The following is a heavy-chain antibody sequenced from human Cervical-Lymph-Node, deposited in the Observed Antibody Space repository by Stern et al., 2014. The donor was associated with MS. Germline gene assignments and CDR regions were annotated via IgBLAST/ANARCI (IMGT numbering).Heavy chain of an antibody. CDR1: GFSLSNGRMG. J-gene: IGHJ4*02. CDR3: ARILYDGAYRGDY. Sequence: QVTLRETGPVLVKPTETLMLTCTVSGFSLSNGRMGVSWIRQPPGKALEWLAHIFSNDERSYSTSLKSRLTISKDTSRSQVVLTMTNMDPVDTATYFCARILYDGAYRGDYWGQGILVTVSS. V-gene: IGHV2-26*01. CDR2: IFSNDER. D-gene: IGHD3-10*01.